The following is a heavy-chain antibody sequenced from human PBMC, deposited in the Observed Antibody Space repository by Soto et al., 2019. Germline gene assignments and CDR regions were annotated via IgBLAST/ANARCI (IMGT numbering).Heavy chain of an antibody. V-gene: IGHV4-38-2*02. Sequence: PSETLSLTCAVSGYSISSGYYWGWIRQPPGKGLEWIGSIYHSGSTYYNPFLKSRVTISVDTSKNQFSLKLSSVTAADTAVYYCARDLTYYYDSSGAFDIWGQGTMVTVSS. J-gene: IGHJ3*02. CDR2: IYHSGST. CDR3: ARDLTYYYDSSGAFDI. CDR1: GYSISSGYY. D-gene: IGHD3-22*01.